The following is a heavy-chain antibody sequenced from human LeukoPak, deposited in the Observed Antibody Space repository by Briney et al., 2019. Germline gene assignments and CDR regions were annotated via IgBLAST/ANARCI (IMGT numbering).Heavy chain of an antibody. CDR1: GFIFSDFW. J-gene: IGHJ4*02. Sequence: GGSLRLSCAASGFIFSDFWTNWVRRAPGKGLEWLASLKKDGSKHYYADSVKGRFTISRDNSKNTLYLQMNSLRAEDTAVYYCANRVTIFGERDYWGQGTLVTVSS. V-gene: IGHV3-7*03. CDR3: ANRVTIFGERDY. CDR2: LKKDGSKH. D-gene: IGHD3-3*01.